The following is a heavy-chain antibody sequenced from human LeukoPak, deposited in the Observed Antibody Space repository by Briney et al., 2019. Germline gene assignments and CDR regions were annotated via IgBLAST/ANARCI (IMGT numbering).Heavy chain of an antibody. J-gene: IGHJ3*02. CDR2: INTNTGNP. V-gene: IGHV7-4-1*02. D-gene: IGHD5-18*01. CDR3: ASLNTAMGPDAFDI. Sequence: ASVKVSCKASGYTFTSYAMNWVRQAPGQGLEWMGWINTNTGNPTYAQGFTGRFVFSLDTSVSTAYLQISSLKAEDIAVYYCASLNTAMGPDAFDIWGQGTMVTVSS. CDR1: GYTFTSYA.